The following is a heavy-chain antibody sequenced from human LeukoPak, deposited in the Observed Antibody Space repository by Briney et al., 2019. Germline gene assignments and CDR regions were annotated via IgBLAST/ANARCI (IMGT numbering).Heavy chain of an antibody. Sequence: PGGSLRLSCAASGFTFSSYGMHWVRQAPGKGLEWVAVISYDGSNKCYADSVKGRFTISRDNSKNTLYLQMNSLRAEDTAVYYCAKDRGYSDYWGQGTLVTVSS. J-gene: IGHJ4*02. CDR3: AKDRGYSDY. V-gene: IGHV3-30*18. CDR1: GFTFSSYG. CDR2: ISYDGSNK.